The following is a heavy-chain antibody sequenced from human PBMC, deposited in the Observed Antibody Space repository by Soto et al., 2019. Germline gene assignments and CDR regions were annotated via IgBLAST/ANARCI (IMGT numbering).Heavy chain of an antibody. V-gene: IGHV1-3*01. Sequence: QVQLVQSGAEVKKPGASVKVSCKASGYTFTSYAMHWVRQAPGQRLEWMGWINAGNGNTKYSQKFQGRVTITRDTSASTAYMELSSLRSEDTAVYYCARDLRGATTGYYYGMDVWGQGTTDTVSS. CDR3: ARDLRGATTGYYYGMDV. CDR1: GYTFTSYA. J-gene: IGHJ6*02. CDR2: INAGNGNT. D-gene: IGHD1-26*01.